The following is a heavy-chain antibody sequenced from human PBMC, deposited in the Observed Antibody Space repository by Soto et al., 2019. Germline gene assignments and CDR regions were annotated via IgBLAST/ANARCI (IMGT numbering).Heavy chain of an antibody. Sequence: PGGSLRLSCTVSGFAFNNYGINWVRQAPGKGLEWVSSISKSDYTYYSDSVKGRFAISRDNAKSSVSLQMNTLRVEDTAVYYCAREDSIIIPAVSDFWGQGTLVNVSS. V-gene: IGHV3-21*01. CDR1: GFAFNNYG. CDR3: AREDSIIIPAVSDF. J-gene: IGHJ4*02. D-gene: IGHD2-2*01. CDR2: ISKSDYT.